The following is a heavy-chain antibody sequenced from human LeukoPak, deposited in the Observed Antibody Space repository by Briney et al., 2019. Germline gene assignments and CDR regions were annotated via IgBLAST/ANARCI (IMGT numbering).Heavy chain of an antibody. CDR3: AKDYSSSTDYFDF. D-gene: IGHD6-19*01. CDR2: ISYDVSNN. V-gene: IGHV3-30*18. Sequence: GGSLSLSCAVSGVTFSTYGMHWVRLAAGKGLGWVAFISYDVSNNFYTDSVKGRFTISRDNSTHTLCKEMNSLRPAHTSLYLCAKDYSSSTDYFDFWGQGTLVTVSS. J-gene: IGHJ4*02. CDR1: GVTFSTYG.